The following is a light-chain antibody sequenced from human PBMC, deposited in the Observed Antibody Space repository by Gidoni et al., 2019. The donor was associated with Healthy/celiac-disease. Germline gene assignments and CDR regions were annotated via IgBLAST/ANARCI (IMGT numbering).Light chain of an antibody. V-gene: IGKV1-9*01. CDR3: QQLSSSPLT. CDR2: AAS. Sequence: DIQLTQSPSFLSASVGDRVTITCRASQGISSYLAWYQQKPGKAPKLLIYAASTLQGGVPSRFSGSGSGTDFTLTISSLQPEDFATYSCQQLSSSPLTFGPGTKVDIK. CDR1: QGISSY. J-gene: IGKJ3*01.